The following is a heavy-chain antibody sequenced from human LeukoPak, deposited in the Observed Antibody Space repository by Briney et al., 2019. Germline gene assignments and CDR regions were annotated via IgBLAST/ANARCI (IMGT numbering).Heavy chain of an antibody. Sequence: PSETLSLTCTVSGGSISSYYWSWIRQPPGKGLEWIGYIYYSGSTNYNPSLKSRVTISVDTSKNQFSLKLSSVTAADTAVYYCARDNYDSSGYHYYFDYWGQGTLVTVSS. CDR1: GGSISSYY. J-gene: IGHJ4*02. CDR3: ARDNYDSSGYHYYFDY. D-gene: IGHD3-22*01. V-gene: IGHV4-59*01. CDR2: IYYSGST.